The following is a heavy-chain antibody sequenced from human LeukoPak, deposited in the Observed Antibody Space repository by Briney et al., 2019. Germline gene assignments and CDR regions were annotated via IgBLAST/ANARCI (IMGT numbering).Heavy chain of an antibody. J-gene: IGHJ4*02. V-gene: IGHV3-33*05. Sequence: GGSLRLSGAAAAFTFSSYGVHWVRPAPGEGREWEAVILYDGSNKYYADSVKGRFTISRYNSKNTLYLHMNSRRAEDTAVYYCARDLFSRGIVVVPAGVEGAVDYWGEGSLVTVSS. CDR1: AFTFSSYG. CDR2: ILYDGSNK. CDR3: ARDLFSRGIVVVPAGVEGAVDY. D-gene: IGHD2-2*01.